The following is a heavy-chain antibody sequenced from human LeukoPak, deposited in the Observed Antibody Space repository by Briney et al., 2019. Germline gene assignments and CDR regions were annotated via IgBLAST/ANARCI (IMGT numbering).Heavy chain of an antibody. Sequence: SETLSLTCTVSGGSISSYYWSWLRQPAGKGLEWLVRIYTSGSTNYNASLKSRVSMSVDTSKNQFSLKLSSVTAADTAVFYCARENSGSYREFDYWGQGTTVTVSS. CDR2: IYTSGST. D-gene: IGHD1-26*01. J-gene: IGHJ4*02. CDR3: ARENSGSYREFDY. CDR1: GGSISSYY. V-gene: IGHV4-4*07.